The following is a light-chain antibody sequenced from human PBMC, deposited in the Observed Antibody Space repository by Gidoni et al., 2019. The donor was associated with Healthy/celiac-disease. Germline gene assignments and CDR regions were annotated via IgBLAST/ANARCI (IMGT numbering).Light chain of an antibody. J-gene: IGKJ5*01. V-gene: IGKV1-5*01. CDR1: QSISSW. CDR3: QQYNSYLIT. Sequence: DIHRTQSPSTLSASVGDRVTITCRASQSISSWLAWYQQKPGKAPKLLIYDASSLESGVPSRFSGSGSGTEFTLTISSLQPDDFATYYCQQYNSYLITFGQGTRLEIK. CDR2: DAS.